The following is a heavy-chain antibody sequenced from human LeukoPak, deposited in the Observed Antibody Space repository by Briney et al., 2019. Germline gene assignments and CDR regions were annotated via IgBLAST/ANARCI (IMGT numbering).Heavy chain of an antibody. Sequence: PGGSLRLSCAASGFTFSSYGMHWVRQAPGKGLEWVAVISYDGSNKYYADSVKGRFTISRDNSKNTLYLQMNSLRAEDTAVYYCAKVKTMVRGVLPYYYYGMDVWGQGTMVTVSS. CDR2: ISYDGSNK. J-gene: IGHJ6*02. D-gene: IGHD3-10*01. CDR3: AKVKTMVRGVLPYYYYGMDV. CDR1: GFTFSSYG. V-gene: IGHV3-30*18.